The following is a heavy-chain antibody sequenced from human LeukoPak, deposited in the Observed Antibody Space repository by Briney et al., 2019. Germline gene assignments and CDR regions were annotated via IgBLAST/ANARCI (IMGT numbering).Heavy chain of an antibody. D-gene: IGHD3-10*01. J-gene: IGHJ4*02. CDR1: GFTFDDYG. CDR3: ARGYGSGEDGDY. V-gene: IGHV3-20*01. Sequence: GGSLRLSCAASGFTFDDYGMSWVRQAPGKGLEWVSGINWNGGSTGYADSLKGRFTISRDNAKNSLYLQMNSLRAEDTALYHCARGYGSGEDGDYWGQGTLVTVSS. CDR2: INWNGGST.